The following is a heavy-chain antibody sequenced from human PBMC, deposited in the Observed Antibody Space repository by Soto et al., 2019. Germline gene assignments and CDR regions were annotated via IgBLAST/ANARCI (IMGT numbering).Heavy chain of an antibody. J-gene: IGHJ6*02. CDR2: INPDSGGT. D-gene: IGHD2-8*01. CDR3: ARAEDKLMQYHYYHHGMDV. Sequence: ASVKVSCKASGDTFTGYYMHWVRQAPGQGLEWMGWINPDSGGTKFAQKFQGRVTMTRDTSISTAYLDLSRLTSDDTAVYYCARAEDKLMQYHYYHHGMDVWGQGTKVTLSS. CDR1: GDTFTGYY. V-gene: IGHV1-2*02.